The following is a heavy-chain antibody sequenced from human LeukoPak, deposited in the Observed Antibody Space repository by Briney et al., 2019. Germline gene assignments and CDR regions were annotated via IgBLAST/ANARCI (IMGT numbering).Heavy chain of an antibody. J-gene: IGHJ3*02. CDR1: GGSISSHY. Sequence: PSETLSLTCTVSGGSISSHYWSWIRQPPGKGLEWIGFLFYSGRTKYNPSLQSRVTISVDTSENNFSQKLTSVTAADTAVYYCARLLDNDSSGDPDTFDMWGQGTVVTVSS. V-gene: IGHV4-59*11. D-gene: IGHD3-22*01. CDR2: LFYSGRT. CDR3: ARLLDNDSSGDPDTFDM.